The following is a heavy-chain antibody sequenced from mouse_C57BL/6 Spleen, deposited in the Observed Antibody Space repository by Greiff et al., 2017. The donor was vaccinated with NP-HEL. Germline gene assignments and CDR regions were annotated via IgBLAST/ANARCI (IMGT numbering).Heavy chain of an antibody. J-gene: IGHJ3*01. CDR3: ATSYSFAY. Sequence: QVQLQQSGAELVKPGASVKLSCKASGYTFTSYWMQWVKQRPGQGLEWIGEIDPSDSYTNYNQKFKGKATLTVDTSSSTAYMQLSSLTSVDSAVYYCATSYSFAYWGQGTLFTVSA. CDR1: GYTFTSYW. CDR2: IDPSDSYT. D-gene: IGHD6-5*01. V-gene: IGHV1-50*01.